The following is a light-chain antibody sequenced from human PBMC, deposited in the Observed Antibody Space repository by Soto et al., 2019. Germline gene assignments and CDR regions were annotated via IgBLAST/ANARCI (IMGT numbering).Light chain of an antibody. J-gene: IGKJ1*01. V-gene: IGKV3-20*01. CDR3: QQNGSSGT. CDR2: GAS. CDR1: QSVSNNY. Sequence: EIVFAYSSGTLSLSPVERATLSCRASQSVSNNYLAWYQQKPGQAPRLLIYGASNRATGIPDRFSGSGSGTDFTLTISRLETEDFAVYYCQQNGSSGTFGQGTKVDIK.